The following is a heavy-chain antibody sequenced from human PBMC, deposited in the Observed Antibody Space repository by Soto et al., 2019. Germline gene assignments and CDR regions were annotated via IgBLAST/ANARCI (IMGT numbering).Heavy chain of an antibody. J-gene: IGHJ6*02. Sequence: VQLVQSGAEVKNPGASVKVSCKASGYTFTSYGFSWVRQAPGQGLEWMGWINGYTGNTHYAQKFQGRVTMTTDTSTSTAYMELWTLISDDTAVYYCARSWVTGKGGMDVWGQGTTVTVSS. D-gene: IGHD3-16*01. V-gene: IGHV1-18*01. CDR1: GYTFTSYG. CDR3: ARSWVTGKGGMDV. CDR2: INGYTGNT.